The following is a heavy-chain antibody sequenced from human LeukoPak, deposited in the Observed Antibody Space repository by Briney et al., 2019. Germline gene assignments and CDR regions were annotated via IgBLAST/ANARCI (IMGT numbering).Heavy chain of an antibody. J-gene: IGHJ4*02. CDR1: GFTFSDYA. D-gene: IGHD2-21*02. V-gene: IGHV3-30*04. CDR2: ISYGGATK. Sequence: GRSLGLSCAGSGFTFSDYALHWVRQAPGKGLEWVAFISYGGATKFYADSVKGRFTISRDNSKNMLYLQMNSLRPEDTAVYYCPRDPGDYSFNYWGQGTLVTVSS. CDR3: PRDPGDYSFNY.